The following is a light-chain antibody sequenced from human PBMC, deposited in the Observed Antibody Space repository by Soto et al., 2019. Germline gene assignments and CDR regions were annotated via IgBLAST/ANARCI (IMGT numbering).Light chain of an antibody. V-gene: IGLV2-8*01. CDR3: SSFAGSNNSPYV. CDR1: SSDVGAYDY. Sequence: QSVLTQPPSASGSPGQSVTISCTRTSSDVGAYDYVSWYQQHPGKAPKLMIYEINKRPSGVPDRFSGSKSGNTASLTVSGLQAEDEADYYCSSFAGSNNSPYVFGTGTKVTVL. J-gene: IGLJ1*01. CDR2: EIN.